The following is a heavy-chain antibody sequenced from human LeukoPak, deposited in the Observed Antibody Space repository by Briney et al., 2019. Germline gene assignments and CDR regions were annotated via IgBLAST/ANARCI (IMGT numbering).Heavy chain of an antibody. V-gene: IGHV3-64*01. CDR3: ARHWAHLDY. Sequence: GGSLRLSCAASGFTFSSYAMHWVRQAPGKGLEYVSAISSNGGSTYYANSVKGRFTISRDNSKNTLYLQMGSLRAEDMAVYYCARHWAHLDYWGQGPLVTVSS. CDR1: GFTFSSYA. CDR2: ISSNGGST. D-gene: IGHD7-27*01. J-gene: IGHJ4*02.